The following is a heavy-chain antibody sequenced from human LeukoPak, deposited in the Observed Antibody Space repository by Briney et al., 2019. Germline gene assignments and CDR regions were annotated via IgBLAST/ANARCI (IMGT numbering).Heavy chain of an antibody. J-gene: IGHJ3*02. V-gene: IGHV4-4*07. CDR3: ASTYSLFDAFDI. CDR1: GGSINSYY. CDR2: IYTSGST. Sequence: SETLSLTCIVSGGSINSYYWSWIRQPAGKGLEWIGRIYTSGSTNYNPSLKSRVTMSVDMSRNQFSLKLSSVTAADTAVYYCASTYSLFDAFDIWGQGTVVTVSS. D-gene: IGHD5/OR15-5a*01.